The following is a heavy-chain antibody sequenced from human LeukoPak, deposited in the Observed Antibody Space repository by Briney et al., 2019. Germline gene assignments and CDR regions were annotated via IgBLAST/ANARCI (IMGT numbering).Heavy chain of an antibody. Sequence: ASVKVSCKASGYTFTSYGISWVRQAPGQGLEWMGGIIPIFGTANYAQKFQGRVTITADESTSTAYMELSSLRSEDTAAYYCAPSSSSDGYYYYGMDVWGQGTTVTVSS. CDR3: APSSSSDGYYYYGMDV. CDR2: IIPIFGTA. D-gene: IGHD6-6*01. CDR1: GYTFTSYG. V-gene: IGHV1-69*13. J-gene: IGHJ6*02.